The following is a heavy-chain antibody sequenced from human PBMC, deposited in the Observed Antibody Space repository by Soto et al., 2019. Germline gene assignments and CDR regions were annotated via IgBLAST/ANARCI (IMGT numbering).Heavy chain of an antibody. CDR1: GGSISSSSYY. CDR3: ARQLPGEASWLQGNFDY. D-gene: IGHD5-12*01. CDR2: IYYSGST. Sequence: SETLSLTCTVSGGSISSSSYYWGWIRQPPGKGLEWIGSIYYSGSTYYNPSLKSRVTISVDTSKNQFSLKLSSVTAADTAVYYCARQLPGEASWLQGNFDYWGQGTLVTVSS. V-gene: IGHV4-39*01. J-gene: IGHJ4*02.